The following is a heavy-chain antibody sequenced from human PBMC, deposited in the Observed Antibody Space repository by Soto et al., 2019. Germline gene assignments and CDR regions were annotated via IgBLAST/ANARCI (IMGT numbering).Heavy chain of an antibody. D-gene: IGHD6-19*01. CDR2: IKQDGSEK. Sequence: EVQLVESGGGLVQPGGSLRLSCAASGFTFSSYWMNWVRQAPGKGLEWVANIKQDGSEKYYVDSVKGRFTISRDNAKNSLYLQMNSLRAEDTAVYFCVRGDGGSSGWYMGYYYYNMDVWGQETTVTVSS. CDR3: VRGDGGSSGWYMGYYYYNMDV. V-gene: IGHV3-7*03. J-gene: IGHJ6*02. CDR1: GFTFSSYW.